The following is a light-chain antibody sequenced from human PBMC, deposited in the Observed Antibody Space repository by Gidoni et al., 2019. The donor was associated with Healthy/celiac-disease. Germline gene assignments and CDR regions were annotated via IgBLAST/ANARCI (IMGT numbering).Light chain of an antibody. V-gene: IGLV2-23*02. J-gene: IGLJ2*01. CDR1: SSDVGSYNL. CDR2: EVS. Sequence: QSALTQPASVSGYPGPSITISCTGTSSDVGSYNLVSWYQQHPGKAPKLMMYEVSKRPSGVSNRFSGSKSGNTASLTISGLQAEDEADYYCCSYAGSSTLVFGGGTKLTVL. CDR3: CSYAGSSTLV.